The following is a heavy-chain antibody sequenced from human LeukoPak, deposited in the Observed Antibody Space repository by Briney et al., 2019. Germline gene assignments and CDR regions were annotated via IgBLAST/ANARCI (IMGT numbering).Heavy chain of an antibody. J-gene: IGHJ6*02. D-gene: IGHD2-2*01. CDR1: GYTFTGYY. V-gene: IGHV1-2*02. CDR2: INPSSGGT. CDR3: ARDNHVCSSTSCQYYYYGMDV. Sequence: ASVKVSCKSSGYTFTGYYMHWVRQPRGQGLEWMGWINPSSGGTNYAQKFQGKVTMTRDTSISTAYMELSSMRSDDTAVYYCARDNHVCSSTSCQYYYYGMDVWGLGTTVTVSS.